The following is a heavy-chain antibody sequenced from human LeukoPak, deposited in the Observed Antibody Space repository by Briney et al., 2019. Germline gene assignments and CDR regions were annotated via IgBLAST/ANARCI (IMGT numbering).Heavy chain of an antibody. J-gene: IGHJ4*02. CDR3: ARGPPFDY. V-gene: IGHV3-30*03. Sequence: GGSLRLSCAASGFTFSSYGMHWVRQAPGKGLEWVAVISYDGSHKYYADSVKGRFTISRDNAKNSLYLQMNSLRAEDTAVYYCARGPPFDYWGQGTLVTVSS. CDR2: ISYDGSHK. CDR1: GFTFSSYG.